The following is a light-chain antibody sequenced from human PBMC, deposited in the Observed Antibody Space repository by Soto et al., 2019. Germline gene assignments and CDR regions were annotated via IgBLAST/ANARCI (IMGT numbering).Light chain of an antibody. CDR3: HQYHSFFNYT. CDR1: HSISAW. Sequence: DIQMTQSPSTLSASVGDRVTITCRASHSISAWLAWYQQKPGKAPKLLIYKASTLDSGVPSRFSGSGSGTEFPLTISSLQPDDFATYYCHQYHSFFNYTFGQGTKLEIK. J-gene: IGKJ2*01. V-gene: IGKV1-5*03. CDR2: KAS.